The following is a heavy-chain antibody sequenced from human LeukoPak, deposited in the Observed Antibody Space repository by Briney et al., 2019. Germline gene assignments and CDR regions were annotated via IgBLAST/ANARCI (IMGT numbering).Heavy chain of an antibody. V-gene: IGHV1-8*01. Sequence: ASVKVSCKASGYTFTNHDINWVRQASGQGLEWMGWMNPKSGNTGYLQKFQGRVTMTTDTSTSTAYMELRSLRSDDTAVYYCARAPTFYGGKPHYYYYMDVWGKGTTVTVSS. CDR3: ARAPTFYGGKPHYYYYMDV. CDR2: MNPKSGNT. D-gene: IGHD4-23*01. CDR1: GYTFTNHD. J-gene: IGHJ6*03.